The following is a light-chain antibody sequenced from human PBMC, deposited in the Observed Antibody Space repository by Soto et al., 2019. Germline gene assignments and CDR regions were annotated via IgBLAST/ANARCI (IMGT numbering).Light chain of an antibody. V-gene: IGLV1-40*01. CDR1: SSNIGAGYD. CDR3: QSYDSSLSGPYVV. Sequence: QSVLTQPPSVSGAPGQRVTISCTGSSSNIGAGYDVHWYQQLPGTAPKLLIYGNYNRPSGVPDRFSGSKSGTSASPAITGLQAEDEADYYCQSYDSSLSGPYVVFGGGTKLTVL. J-gene: IGLJ2*01. CDR2: GNY.